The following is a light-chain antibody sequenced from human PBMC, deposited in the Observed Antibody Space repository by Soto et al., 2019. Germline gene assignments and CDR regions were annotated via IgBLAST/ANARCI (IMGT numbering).Light chain of an antibody. CDR2: GNT. J-gene: IGLJ2*01. CDR3: QSYDSALSLVV. Sequence: QPVLTQPPSVSGAPGQRVTISGTGSSSNIGTDYDVHWYQQLPGTAPKLLIYGNTHRPSGVPDRFSASKSATSASLDITGLQTEDEADYYCQSYDSALSLVVFGGGTKLTVL. CDR1: SSNIGTDYD. V-gene: IGLV1-40*01.